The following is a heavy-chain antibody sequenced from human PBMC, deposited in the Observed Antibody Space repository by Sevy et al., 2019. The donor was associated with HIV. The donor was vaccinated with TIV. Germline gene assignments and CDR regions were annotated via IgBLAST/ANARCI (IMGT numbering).Heavy chain of an antibody. CDR3: ARDGGTMTTPGHFDY. CDR1: GGSISSGAYS. D-gene: IGHD1-1*01. CDR2: IFHTGST. Sequence: SETLSLTCGVSGGSISSGAYSWNWIRQPPGKGLEWIGYIFHTGSTYYNPSLKSRLTISVDRSKNQFSLKMTSVTAADTAMYYCARDGGTMTTPGHFDYWGQRFLVTVSS. V-gene: IGHV4-30-2*01. J-gene: IGHJ4*02.